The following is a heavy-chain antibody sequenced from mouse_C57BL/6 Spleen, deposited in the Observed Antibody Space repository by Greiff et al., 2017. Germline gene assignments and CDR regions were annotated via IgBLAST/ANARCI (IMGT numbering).Heavy chain of an antibody. CDR1: GYTFTDYN. V-gene: IGHV1-22*01. CDR2: INPNNGGT. D-gene: IGHD2-3*01. J-gene: IGHJ2*01. CDR3: AREGWLLRLFDY. Sequence: EVQLQQSGPELVKPGASVKMSCKASGYTFTDYNMHWVKQSHGKSLEWIGYINPNNGGTSYNQKFKGKATLTVNKSSSTAYMELRSLTSEDSAVYYCAREGWLLRLFDYWGQGTTLTVSS.